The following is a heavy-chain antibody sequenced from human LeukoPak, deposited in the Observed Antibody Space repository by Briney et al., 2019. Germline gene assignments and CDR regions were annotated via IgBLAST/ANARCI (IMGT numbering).Heavy chain of an antibody. CDR1: GFTVSSNY. J-gene: IGHJ4*02. CDR3: AREAADYYGSGSYFDY. Sequence: GGSLRLSCAASGFTVSSNYMSWVRQAPGKGLEWVSVIYSGGSTYYADSVKGRFTISRDNSKNTLYLQMNSLRAEDTAVYYCAREAADYYGSGSYFDYWSQGTLVTVSS. V-gene: IGHV3-53*01. CDR2: IYSGGST. D-gene: IGHD3-10*01.